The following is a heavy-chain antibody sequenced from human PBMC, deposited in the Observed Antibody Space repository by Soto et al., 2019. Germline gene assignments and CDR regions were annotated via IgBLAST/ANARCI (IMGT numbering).Heavy chain of an antibody. D-gene: IGHD2-2*01. CDR1: GFTFSSYA. CDR3: AKDRGRELGYCSSTSCKYPYFDF. V-gene: IGHV3-23*01. Sequence: TGGSLRLSCAASGFTFSSYAMSWVRQAPGKGLEWVSAISGSGGSTYYADSVKGRFTISRDNSKNTLYLQMNSLRAEDTAIYYCAKDRGRELGYCSSTSCKYPYFDFWGQGTLVTVSS. CDR2: ISGSGGST. J-gene: IGHJ4*02.